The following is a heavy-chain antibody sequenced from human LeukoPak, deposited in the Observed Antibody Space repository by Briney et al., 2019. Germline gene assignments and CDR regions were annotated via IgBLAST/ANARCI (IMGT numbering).Heavy chain of an antibody. D-gene: IGHD1-20*01. CDR2: IKSKTDGGTT. J-gene: IGHJ4*02. Sequence: PGGSLRLSCAASGFTFSNAWMSWVRQAPGKGLEWVGRIKSKTDGGTTDYAAPVKGRFTISRDDSKNTLYLQMNSLKTEDTAVYYCTTAIRNWNGYFDYWGQGTLVTVSS. V-gene: IGHV3-15*01. CDR3: TTAIRNWNGYFDY. CDR1: GFTFSNAW.